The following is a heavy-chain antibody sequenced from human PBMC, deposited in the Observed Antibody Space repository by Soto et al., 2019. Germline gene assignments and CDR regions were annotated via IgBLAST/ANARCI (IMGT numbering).Heavy chain of an antibody. Sequence: QVQLVQSGAEVKKPGSSVKVFCKASGGTFSNYTISWVRQAPGQGLEWMGGIIPVFGTTDYEQKFQGRVTITADGSTSTAYMKLSSLRSAETAVYYCARSSPYMVGRNPTGNQDYYGMDVWGQGTTVTVSS. D-gene: IGHD2-15*01. CDR2: IIPVFGTT. J-gene: IGHJ6*02. CDR1: GGTFSNYT. CDR3: ARSSPYMVGRNPTGNQDYYGMDV. V-gene: IGHV1-69*01.